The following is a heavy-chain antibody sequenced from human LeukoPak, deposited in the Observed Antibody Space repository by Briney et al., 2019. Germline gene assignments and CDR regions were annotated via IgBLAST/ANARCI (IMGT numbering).Heavy chain of an antibody. D-gene: IGHD2-21*02. J-gene: IGHJ4*02. CDR1: GFTFSSYN. CDR3: ARVDIVVVTYFDY. CDR2: ISSSSSYI. Sequence: GGSLRLSCAASGFTFSSYNMNWVRQAPGKGLEWVSSISSSSSYIYYADSVKGRFTISRDNAKNSLYLQMNSLRAEDTAVYYCARVDIVVVTYFDYWGQGTLVTVSS. V-gene: IGHV3-21*01.